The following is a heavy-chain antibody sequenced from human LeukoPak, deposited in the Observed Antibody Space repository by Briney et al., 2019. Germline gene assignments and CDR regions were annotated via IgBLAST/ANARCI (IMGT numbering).Heavy chain of an antibody. J-gene: IGHJ4*02. V-gene: IGHV3-7*01. CDR2: IKQDGSEK. CDR1: GFTFSNYW. Sequence: GGSLRLSCAASGFTFSNYWMSWARQAPGKGLEWVANIKQDGSEKYYVDSVKGRFTISRDNAKNSLYLQMNSLRAEDTAVYYCARGDPNSGSYGDYWGQGTLVTVSS. D-gene: IGHD1-26*01. CDR3: ARGDPNSGSYGDY.